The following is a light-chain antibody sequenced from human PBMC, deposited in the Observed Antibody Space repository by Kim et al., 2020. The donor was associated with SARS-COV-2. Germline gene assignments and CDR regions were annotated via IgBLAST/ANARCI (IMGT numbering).Light chain of an antibody. V-gene: IGLV2-18*02. CDR2: EGS. Sequence: QSALTQPPSVSGSPGQSVTISCTGTSNDVDRYNHVSWYQQPPGTAPKLIIYEGSDRPSGVPDRFSGSKSGNTASLIISGLQAEDEAEYYCCSYTNSNTYVFGTGTTVTVL. CDR3: CSYTNSNTYV. CDR1: SNDVDRYNH. J-gene: IGLJ1*01.